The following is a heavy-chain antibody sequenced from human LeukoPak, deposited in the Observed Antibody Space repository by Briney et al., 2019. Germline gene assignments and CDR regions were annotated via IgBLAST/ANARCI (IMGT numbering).Heavy chain of an antibody. J-gene: IGHJ4*02. CDR1: GFTFSSYG. CDR3: AKDLGDGYNYDY. V-gene: IGHV3-30*18. CDR2: ISYDGSNK. D-gene: IGHD5-24*01. Sequence: GRSLRLSCAASGFTFSSYGTHWVRQAPGKGLEWVAVISYDGSNKYYADSVKGRFTISRDNSKNTLYLQMNSLRAEDAAVYYCAKDLGDGYNYDYWGQGTLVTVSS.